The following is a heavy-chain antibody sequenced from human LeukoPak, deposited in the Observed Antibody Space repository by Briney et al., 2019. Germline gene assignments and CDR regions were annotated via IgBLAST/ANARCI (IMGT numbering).Heavy chain of an antibody. D-gene: IGHD5-18*01. V-gene: IGHV3-21*01. CDR1: GFTFGSYS. Sequence: GGSLRLSCAASGFTFGSYSMNWVRQAPGKGLEWVSSISSSSSYIYYADSVKGRFTISRDNAKNSLYLQMNSLRAEDTAVYYCAQIEAAEDTAMVPLDYWGQGTLVTVSS. CDR2: ISSSSSYI. CDR3: AQIEAAEDTAMVPLDY. J-gene: IGHJ4*02.